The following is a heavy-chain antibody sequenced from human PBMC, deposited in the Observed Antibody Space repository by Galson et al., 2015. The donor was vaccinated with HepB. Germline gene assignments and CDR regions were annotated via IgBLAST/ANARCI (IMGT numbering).Heavy chain of an antibody. D-gene: IGHD2-21*01. CDR2: ISYDGSNK. J-gene: IGHJ4*02. V-gene: IGHV3-30-3*01. Sequence: SLRLSCAASGFTFSSYAMHWVRQAPGKGLEWVAVISYDGSNKYYADSVKGRFTISGDNSKNTLYLQMNSLRAEDTAVYYCARDHCGGDCYNLNFDYWGQGTLVTVSS. CDR1: GFTFSSYA. CDR3: ARDHCGGDCYNLNFDY.